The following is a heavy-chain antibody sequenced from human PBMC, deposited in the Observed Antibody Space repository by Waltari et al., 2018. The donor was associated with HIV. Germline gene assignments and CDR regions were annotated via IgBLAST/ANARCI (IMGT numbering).Heavy chain of an antibody. D-gene: IGHD3-3*01. CDR2: MNPNSGNR. CDR1: GYIFTSYD. Sequence: QVHLVQSGAEVKKPGASVKVSCKASGYIFTSYDINWVRQATGQGLEWMGWMNPNSGNRGYAQKFQGRVTMTRNTSISTVYMELSSLRSEDTAVYYCARGLRCVDDYYLDFWGQGTLLTVSA. V-gene: IGHV1-8*01. CDR3: ARGLRCVDDYYLDF. J-gene: IGHJ4*02.